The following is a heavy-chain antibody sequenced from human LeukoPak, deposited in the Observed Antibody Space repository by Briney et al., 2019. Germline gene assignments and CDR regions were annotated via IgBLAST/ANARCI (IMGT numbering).Heavy chain of an antibody. Sequence: GGSLRLSCAASGFTSSSYAMSWVRQAPGKGLEWVSALGRSGTTTYYADSVKGRFTISRDNSKNTLNLQMSSLRAEDTAVYYCAKHEYSNGCFDHWGQGTLVTVSS. CDR3: AKHEYSNGCFDH. J-gene: IGHJ4*02. CDR2: LGRSGTTT. V-gene: IGHV3-23*01. CDR1: GFTSSSYA. D-gene: IGHD6-19*01.